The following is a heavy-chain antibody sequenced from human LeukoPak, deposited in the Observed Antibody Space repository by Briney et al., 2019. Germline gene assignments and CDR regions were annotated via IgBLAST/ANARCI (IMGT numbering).Heavy chain of an antibody. J-gene: IGHJ4*02. V-gene: IGHV4-59*01. CDR3: ARDRGSGGGFDY. D-gene: IGHD3-16*01. CDR2: IYSSGST. CDR1: GGSISGDY. Sequence: SETLSLTCTVSGGSISGDYWSWIRQPPGKGLEWIAYIYSSGSTNYNPSLKSRVTISVDTSKSQFSLKLNSVTAADTAVYFCARDRGSGGGFDYWGQGTLVTVSS.